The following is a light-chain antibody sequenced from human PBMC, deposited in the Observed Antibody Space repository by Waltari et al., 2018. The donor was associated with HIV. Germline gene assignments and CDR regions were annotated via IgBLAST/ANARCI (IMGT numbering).Light chain of an antibody. CDR1: QSILYSSNNRNY. J-gene: IGKJ4*01. CDR3: QQYDSTPLT. CDR2: WAS. V-gene: IGKV4-1*01. Sequence: DIVMTQSPDSLAVSLGERATINCKSSQSILYSSNNRNYFAWYQQKPGQRPKLLSYWASTRESGVPDRFTGNGSGTDFTLTISSLHAEYLAVYYCQQYDSTPLTFGGGTKVEIK.